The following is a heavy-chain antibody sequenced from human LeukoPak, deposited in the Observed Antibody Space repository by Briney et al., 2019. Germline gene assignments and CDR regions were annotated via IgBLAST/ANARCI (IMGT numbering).Heavy chain of an antibody. Sequence: SETLSLPCTVSGGSISSYYWSWIRQPAGKGLEWIGRIYTSGSTNYNPSLKSRVTMSVDTSKNQFSLKLSSVTAADTAVYYCARDQTYYDSSGYSLYAFDIWGQGTMVTVSS. CDR3: ARDQTYYDSSGYSLYAFDI. CDR1: GGSISSYY. CDR2: IYTSGST. J-gene: IGHJ3*02. D-gene: IGHD3-22*01. V-gene: IGHV4-4*07.